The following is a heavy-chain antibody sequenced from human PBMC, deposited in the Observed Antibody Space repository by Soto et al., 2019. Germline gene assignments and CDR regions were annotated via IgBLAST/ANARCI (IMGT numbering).Heavy chain of an antibody. CDR2: ISTTGST. Sequence: QVQLQESGPGLVKPSETLSLTCTVSGGSIITYYWSWIRQPAGKGLEWIGHISTTGSTNYNPSLKSRVTVSVDTSKNQFSLKLTSVTAADTAVYYCPRAVSSGWYVDFFDYWGQGTLVTVSS. CDR3: PRAVSSGWYVDFFDY. V-gene: IGHV4-4*07. J-gene: IGHJ4*02. D-gene: IGHD6-19*01. CDR1: GGSIITYY.